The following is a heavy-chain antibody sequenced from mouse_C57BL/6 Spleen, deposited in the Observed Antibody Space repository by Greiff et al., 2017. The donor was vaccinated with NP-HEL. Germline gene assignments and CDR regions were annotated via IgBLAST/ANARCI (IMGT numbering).Heavy chain of an antibody. D-gene: IGHD1-1*01. CDR3: AKNAITTGEYFDV. V-gene: IGHV2-5*01. CDR2: IWRGGST. CDR1: GFSLTSYG. J-gene: IGHJ1*03. Sequence: QVQLQQSGPGLVQPSQSLSITCTVSGFSLTSYGVHWVRQSPGKGLEWLGVIWRGGSTDYNAAFMSRLSITKDNSKSQVFFKMNSLQADDTAIYYCAKNAITTGEYFDVWGTGTTVTVSS.